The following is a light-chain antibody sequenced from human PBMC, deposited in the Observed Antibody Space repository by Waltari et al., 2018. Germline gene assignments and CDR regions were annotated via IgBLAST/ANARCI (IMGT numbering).Light chain of an antibody. J-gene: IGKJ1*01. CDR2: NSS. CDR1: QSISIN. CDR3: QQYDNWPPWT. Sequence: VMTQSPATLSVSPGASATLSCRASQSISINLAWYQQKPGRAPRLLIYNSSTRGTGVPARFSGRGSGTEFTLTISSLQSEDFAVYYCQQYDNWPPWTFGQGTKVEI. V-gene: IGKV3-15*01.